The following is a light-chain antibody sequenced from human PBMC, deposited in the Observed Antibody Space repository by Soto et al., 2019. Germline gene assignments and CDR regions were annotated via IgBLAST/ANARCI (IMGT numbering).Light chain of an antibody. Sequence: QSVLTQPASVSGSPGQSITISCTGTSSDVGSYNLVSWYQHHPGKAPKLMIYEGTKRPSGVSNRFSGSKSGNTASLIISGLQAEDEADYYCCSYAGSSTVVFGGGTKLTVL. CDR2: EGT. CDR3: CSYAGSSTVV. J-gene: IGLJ2*01. CDR1: SSDVGSYNL. V-gene: IGLV2-23*01.